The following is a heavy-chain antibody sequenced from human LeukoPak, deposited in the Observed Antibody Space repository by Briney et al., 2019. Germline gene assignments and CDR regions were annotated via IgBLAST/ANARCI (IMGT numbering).Heavy chain of an antibody. CDR2: FDPEDGET. Sequence: ASVKVSCKVSGYTLTELSMHWVRQAPGKGLEWMGGFDPEDGETIYAQKFQGRVTMTEDTSTDTAYMELSSLRSEDTAVYYCATRFGSYWYFDPWGRGTLVTVSS. CDR3: ATRFGSYWYFDP. CDR1: GYTLTELS. D-gene: IGHD3-10*01. J-gene: IGHJ2*01. V-gene: IGHV1-24*01.